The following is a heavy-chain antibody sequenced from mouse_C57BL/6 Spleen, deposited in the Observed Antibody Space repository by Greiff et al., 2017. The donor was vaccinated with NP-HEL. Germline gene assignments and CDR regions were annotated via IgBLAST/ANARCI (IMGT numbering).Heavy chain of an antibody. CDR2: IHPNSGST. J-gene: IGHJ2*01. Sequence: QVQLQQPGAELVKPGASVKLSCKASGYTFTSYWMHWVKQRPGQGLEWIGMIHPNSGSTNYNEKFKSKATLTVDKSSSTAYMQLSSLTSEDSAVCYCARDYGSSYRYYFDYWGQGTTLTVSS. CDR1: GYTFTSYW. D-gene: IGHD1-1*01. CDR3: ARDYGSSYRYYFDY. V-gene: IGHV1-64*01.